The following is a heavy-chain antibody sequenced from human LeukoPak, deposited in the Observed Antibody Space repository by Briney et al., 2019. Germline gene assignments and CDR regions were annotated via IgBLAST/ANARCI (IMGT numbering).Heavy chain of an antibody. CDR3: ASLNIVVVAGTIDSRPDYYYSHMDV. CDR1: GGSISGYY. CDR2: IYISGNT. Sequence: PSETLSLTCSVSGGSISGYYWSWVRQPAGKGLEWIGRIYISGNTKYNPSLKSRVIISVDKSKNQFSLKLNSVTAADTAVYYCASLNIVVVAGTIDSRPDYYYSHMDVWGKGTTVTVSS. D-gene: IGHD2-2*02. J-gene: IGHJ6*03. V-gene: IGHV4-4*07.